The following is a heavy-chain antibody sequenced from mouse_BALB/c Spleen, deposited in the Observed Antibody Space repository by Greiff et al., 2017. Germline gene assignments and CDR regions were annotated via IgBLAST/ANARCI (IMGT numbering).Heavy chain of an antibody. CDR3: RGVSI. J-gene: IGHJ2*01. Sequence: EVQLQQSGAELVRSGASVKLSCTASGFNIKDYYMHWVKQRPEQGLEWIGWIDPENGDTEYAPKFQGKATMTAATSSNTAYLQLSSLTSEDTAVYYCRGVSIWGQGTTLTVSA. CDR1: GFNIKDYY. V-gene: IGHV14-4*02. CDR2: IDPENGDT.